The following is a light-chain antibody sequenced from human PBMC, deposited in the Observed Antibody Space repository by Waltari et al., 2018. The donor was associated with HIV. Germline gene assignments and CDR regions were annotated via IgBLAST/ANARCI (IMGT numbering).Light chain of an antibody. J-gene: IGKJ1*01. CDR1: QSLSSTY. CDR2: DAS. CDR3: QQYGSSPRT. Sequence: EIVLTQSPGALSLSPGERATLSCRASQSLSSTYLAWYQQKPGQPPRLLMYDASTRATGIPDRFSGSGSGTDFTLTISRLEPEDFAVYYCQQYGSSPRTFGQGTKVEIK. V-gene: IGKV3-20*01.